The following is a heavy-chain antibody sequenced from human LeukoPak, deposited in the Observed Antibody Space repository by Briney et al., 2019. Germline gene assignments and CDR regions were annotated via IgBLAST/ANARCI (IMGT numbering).Heavy chain of an antibody. J-gene: IGHJ3*02. Sequence: GESLKISCKGSGYSFTSYWIGWVRQIPGKGLEWMGIIYPGDSDTRYSPSFQGQVTISADKSVSTAYLQWSSLKASDTAIYYCARDYYDSSGYYSGGAFDIWGQGTMVTVSS. CDR1: GYSFTSYW. CDR3: ARDYYDSSGYYSGGAFDI. V-gene: IGHV5-51*01. D-gene: IGHD3-22*01. CDR2: IYPGDSDT.